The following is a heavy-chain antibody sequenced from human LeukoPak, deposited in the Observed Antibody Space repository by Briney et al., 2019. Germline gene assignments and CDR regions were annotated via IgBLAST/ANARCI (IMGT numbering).Heavy chain of an antibody. CDR2: IYSSGDT. CDR1: GGPISSYY. J-gene: IGHJ4*02. Sequence: PSETLSLTCTVSGGPISSYYWSWIRQPAGKGLEWIGRIYSSGDTNYNPSLKGRVTMSIDTSKKQFSLNLSSVTAADTAVYYCAAYQQQLAFDYWGQGTLVTVSS. D-gene: IGHD6-13*01. CDR3: AAYQQQLAFDY. V-gene: IGHV4-4*07.